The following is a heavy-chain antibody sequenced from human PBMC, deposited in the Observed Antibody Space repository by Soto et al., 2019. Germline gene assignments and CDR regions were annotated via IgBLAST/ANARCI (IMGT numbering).Heavy chain of an antibody. D-gene: IGHD3-10*01. V-gene: IGHV3-7*01. CDR1: GFTFSSYW. Sequence: GGSLRLSCAASGFTFSSYWMSWVRQAPGKGLEWVANIKQDGSEKYYVDSVKGRFTISRDNAKNSLYLQMNSLRAEDTAVYYCARDTYGSGSYLNYYYYGMDVWGQGTTVTVSS. CDR3: ARDTYGSGSYLNYYYYGMDV. J-gene: IGHJ6*02. CDR2: IKQDGSEK.